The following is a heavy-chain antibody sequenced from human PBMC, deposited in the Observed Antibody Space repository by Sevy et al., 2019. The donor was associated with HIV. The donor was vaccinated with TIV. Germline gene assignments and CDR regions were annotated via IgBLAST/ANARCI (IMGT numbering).Heavy chain of an antibody. J-gene: IGHJ4*02. CDR3: ARVSGSYSLDY. V-gene: IGHV4-61*01. D-gene: IGHD1-26*01. Sequence: SETLSLTCTVSGGSVSSGSYYWSWIRQPPGKGLEWIGYIYYSGSTNYNPSLKSRVTISVDTSKNQFSLKLSSVTAADTAVYYCARVSGSYSLDYWGQGPLVTVSS. CDR2: IYYSGST. CDR1: GGSVSSGSYY.